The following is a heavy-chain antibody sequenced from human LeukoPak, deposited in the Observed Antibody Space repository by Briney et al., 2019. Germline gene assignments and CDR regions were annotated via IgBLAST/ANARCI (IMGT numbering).Heavy chain of an antibody. CDR1: GESMTRGGYY. Sequence: SQTLSLTCTVSGESMTRGGYYWSWVRQHPGKGLEWVGFIYHSGPTFYNPSLESRATISVDTSQNQFSLKLTSVTAADTAVYCWARAVDYRNYFDYWGQGTLVTVSS. D-gene: IGHD4-11*01. J-gene: IGHJ4*02. CDR3: ARAVDYRNYFDY. V-gene: IGHV4-31*03. CDR2: IYHSGPT.